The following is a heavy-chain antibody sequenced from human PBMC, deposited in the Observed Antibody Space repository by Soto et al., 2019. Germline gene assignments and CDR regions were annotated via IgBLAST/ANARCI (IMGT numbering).Heavy chain of an antibody. CDR2: IYPGDSDT. V-gene: IGHV5-51*01. CDR1: GYSFTSYW. J-gene: IGHJ3*02. CDR3: ARRYCSSTSCYLNAFDI. D-gene: IGHD2-2*01. Sequence: GESLKISCKGSGYSFTSYWIGWVRQMPGKGLEWMGIIYPGDSDTRYSPSFQGQVTISADKSISTAYLQWSSLEASDTAMYCCARRYCSSTSCYLNAFDIWGQGTMVTVSS.